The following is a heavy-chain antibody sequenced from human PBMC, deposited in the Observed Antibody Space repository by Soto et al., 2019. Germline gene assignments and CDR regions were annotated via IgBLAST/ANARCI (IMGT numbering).Heavy chain of an antibody. V-gene: IGHV1-18*01. CDR2: ISAYNGNT. J-gene: IGHJ4*02. CDR1: GYTFTSYG. D-gene: IGHD3-22*01. Sequence: ASVKVSCTASGYTFTSYGISWVRQAPGQGLEWMGWISAYNGNTNYAQKLQGRVTMTTDTSTSTAYMELRSLRSDDTAVYYCARDSDSSGSHSGRPNYGLLKVPAYWGQGTLVTVSS. CDR3: ARDSDSSGSHSGRPNYGLLKVPAY.